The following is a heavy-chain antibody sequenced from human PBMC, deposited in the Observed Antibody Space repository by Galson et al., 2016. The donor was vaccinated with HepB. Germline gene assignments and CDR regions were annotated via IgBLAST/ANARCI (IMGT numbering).Heavy chain of an antibody. CDR2: ISWNRGTI. J-gene: IGHJ2*01. V-gene: IGHV3-9*01. CDR1: GFRFENYA. D-gene: IGHD6-6*01. Sequence: SLRLSCAASGFRFENYAMHWVRQAPGKGLEWVSGISWNRGTIVYADSVEGRFTISRDNAKNSLYLQMNSLRAEDTALYYCAKTGGLAARPGNWYFDLWGRGTPVTVSS. CDR3: AKTGGLAARPGNWYFDL.